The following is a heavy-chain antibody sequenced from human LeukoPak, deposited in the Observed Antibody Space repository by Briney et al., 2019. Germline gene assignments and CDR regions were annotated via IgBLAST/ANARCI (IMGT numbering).Heavy chain of an antibody. CDR2: ISSSSSYI. J-gene: IGHJ4*02. CDR1: GFTFSSYS. Sequence: PGGSLRLSCEASGFTFSSYSMNWVRQAPGKGLEWVSSISSSSSYIYYADSVKGRFTISRDNAKNSLYLQMNSLRVEDTAVYYCARDPEHSSSINFDYWGQGTLVTVSS. V-gene: IGHV3-21*01. D-gene: IGHD6-6*01. CDR3: ARDPEHSSSINFDY.